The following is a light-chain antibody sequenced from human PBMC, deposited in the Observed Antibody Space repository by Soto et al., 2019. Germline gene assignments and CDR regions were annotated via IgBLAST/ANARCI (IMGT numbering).Light chain of an antibody. CDR1: QSVNSNY. Sequence: DIVLTQSPGTLSLSPGERATLSCRASQSVNSNYLAWYQQKPGQAPRLLICGASTRATGISDRFRGSGSGTDFTLTINRLEPEDFAVYYCQQYGRTFGQGTKLEIK. V-gene: IGKV3-20*01. J-gene: IGKJ2*01. CDR3: QQYGRT. CDR2: GAS.